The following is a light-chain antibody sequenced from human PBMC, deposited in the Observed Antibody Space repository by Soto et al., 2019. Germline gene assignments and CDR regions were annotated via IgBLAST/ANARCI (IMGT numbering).Light chain of an antibody. CDR1: QSVSSN. J-gene: IGKJ4*01. V-gene: IGKV3-15*01. CDR2: GAF. CDR3: QQYKNWPPLT. Sequence: EIVMTQSPATLSVSPGERATLSCRASQSVSSNLAWYQQKPGQAPRLLTYGAFTRATGIPVRFSGSGSGTEFTLTISSLQSEDFAVYYCQQYKNWPPLTFGGGTKVEIK.